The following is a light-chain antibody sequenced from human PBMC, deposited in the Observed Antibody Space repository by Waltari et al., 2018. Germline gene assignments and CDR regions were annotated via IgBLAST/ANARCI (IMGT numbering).Light chain of an antibody. V-gene: IGKV3-15*01. CDR1: QSVSSN. Sequence: EIVMTQSPATLSVSPGERATLSCRASQSVSSNFAWYQQKPGQAPRLLIYGASTRATGIPARFIGSGSGTEFTLTISSLQSEDFAVYYCQQYNNWPITFGQGTRLEIK. J-gene: IGKJ5*01. CDR3: QQYNNWPIT. CDR2: GAS.